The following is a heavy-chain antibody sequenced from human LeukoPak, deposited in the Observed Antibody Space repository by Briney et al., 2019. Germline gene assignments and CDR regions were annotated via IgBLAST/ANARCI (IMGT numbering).Heavy chain of an antibody. CDR3: ARDMSSYYYGSGSYYNHWFDP. CDR2: IYYSGST. CDR1: GGSISSGDYY. V-gene: IGHV4-30-4*08. D-gene: IGHD3-10*01. Sequence: SQTLSLTCTVSGGSISSGDYYWSWIRQPPGKGLEWIGYIYYSGSTYYNPSLKSRVTISVDTSKNQFSLKLSSVTAADTAVYYCARDMSSYYYGSGSYYNHWFDPWGQGTLVTVSS. J-gene: IGHJ5*02.